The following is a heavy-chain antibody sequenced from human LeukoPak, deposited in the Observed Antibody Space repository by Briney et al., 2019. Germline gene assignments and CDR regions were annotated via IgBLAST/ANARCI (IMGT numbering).Heavy chain of an antibody. CDR1: GVSINNYY. J-gene: IGHJ3*02. CDR3: ARYPVGHGAFDI. D-gene: IGHD1-26*01. CDR2: VFNSGSA. V-gene: IGHV4-59*12. Sequence: SETLSLTCSVSGVSINNYYWSWIRQPPGKGLEWIGDVFNSGSANYNPSLKSRVTISVDRSKNQFSLKLSSVTAADTAVYYCARYPVGHGAFDIWGQGTMVTVSS.